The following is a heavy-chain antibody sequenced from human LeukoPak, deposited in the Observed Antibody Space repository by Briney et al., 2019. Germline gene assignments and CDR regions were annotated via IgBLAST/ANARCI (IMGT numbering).Heavy chain of an antibody. CDR3: ARARTSVVVVAATTYYYYGMDV. Sequence: GGSLRLSCAASGFTFRSYSMNWVRQAPGKGLEWVSSISSSSSYIYYVDAVEGRFTISRDNAKNSRYLQMNSLRAEDTAVYYCARARTSVVVVAATTYYYYGMDVWGKGTTVTVSS. J-gene: IGHJ6*04. D-gene: IGHD2-15*01. CDR1: GFTFRSYS. CDR2: ISSSSSYI. V-gene: IGHV3-21*01.